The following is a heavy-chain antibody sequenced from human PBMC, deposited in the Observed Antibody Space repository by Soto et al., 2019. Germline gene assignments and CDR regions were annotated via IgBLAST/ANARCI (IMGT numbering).Heavy chain of an antibody. Sequence: SETLSLTCTVSGDSISGGYYWSWIRQHPGKGLEWIGYVSPSGSTYYNPSLNSRVSISIDTSKNHFSLEVSSVTAADTAVYYCARDRGSYGMDVWGQGTTVTVSS. V-gene: IGHV4-31*03. CDR1: GDSISGGYY. J-gene: IGHJ6*01. CDR2: VSPSGST. CDR3: ARDRGSYGMDV.